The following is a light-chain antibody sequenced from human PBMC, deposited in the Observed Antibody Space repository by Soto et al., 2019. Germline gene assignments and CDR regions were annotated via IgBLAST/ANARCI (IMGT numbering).Light chain of an antibody. CDR2: AAS. J-gene: IGKJ2*01. CDR1: QSISSY. Sequence: DIQMTQSQSSLSASVGDRVTITCRASQSISSYVNWYQQKPGKAPKLLIYAASSLQSGVPSRFSGSESGTDFTLTISSMQPEDFATYYCQQSYSTPMYTFGQGTKLAIK. V-gene: IGKV1-39*01. CDR3: QQSYSTPMYT.